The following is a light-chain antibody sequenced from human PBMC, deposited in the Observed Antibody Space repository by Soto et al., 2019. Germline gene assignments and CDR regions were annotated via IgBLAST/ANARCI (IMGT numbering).Light chain of an antibody. CDR3: QQYSSFWT. CDR1: QSISSW. CDR2: DAS. J-gene: IGKJ1*01. Sequence: IQMTQSPSTLSAFVGDRVTITCRASQSISSWLAWYQQKPGKTPKLLIYDASSLESGVPSRFSGSGSGTEFTLTISSLQPDDFATYYCQQYSSFWTFGQGTKVEIK. V-gene: IGKV1-5*01.